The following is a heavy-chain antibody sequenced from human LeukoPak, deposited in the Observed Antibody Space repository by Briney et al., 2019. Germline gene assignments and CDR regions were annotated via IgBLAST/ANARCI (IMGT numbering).Heavy chain of an antibody. Sequence: PGGSLRLSCAASGLTVSSNYMSWVRQAPGKGREWVSVIYSCVSTYYADSVKGRFTISRDNSKNTLYLQMNSLRAEDTAVYYCARGGYYYGSGDDYWGQGTLVTVSS. CDR3: ARGGYYYGSGDDY. V-gene: IGHV3-53*01. CDR2: IYSCVST. J-gene: IGHJ4*02. CDR1: GLTVSSNY. D-gene: IGHD3-10*01.